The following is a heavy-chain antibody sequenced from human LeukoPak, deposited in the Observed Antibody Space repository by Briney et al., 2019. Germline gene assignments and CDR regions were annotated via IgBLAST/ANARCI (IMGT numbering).Heavy chain of an antibody. CDR1: GYTFTSYG. D-gene: IGHD3-22*01. CDR2: ISAYNGNT. J-gene: IGHJ3*02. Sequence: PKASVKVSCTASGYTFTSYGISWVRQAPGQGLEWMGWISAYNGNTNYAQKLQGRVTMTADTSTSTAYMELRSLRSDDTAVYYCARDGSSSMIVVVIDAFDIWGQGTMVTVSS. V-gene: IGHV1-18*01. CDR3: ARDGSSSMIVVVIDAFDI.